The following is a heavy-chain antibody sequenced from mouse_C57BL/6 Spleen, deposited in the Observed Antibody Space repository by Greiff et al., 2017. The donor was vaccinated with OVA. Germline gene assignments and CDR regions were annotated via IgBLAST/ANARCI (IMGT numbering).Heavy chain of an antibody. V-gene: IGHV1-59*01. CDR3: ARSYGNYRYFDV. CDR1: GYTFTSYW. J-gene: IGHJ1*03. Sequence: HVQLKQPGAELVRPGTSVKLSCKASGYTFTSYWMHWVKQRPGQGLEWIGVIDPSDSYTNYNQKFKGKATLTVDTSSSTAYMQLSSLTSEDSAVYYCARSYGNYRYFDVWGTGTTVTVSS. D-gene: IGHD2-1*01. CDR2: IDPSDSYT.